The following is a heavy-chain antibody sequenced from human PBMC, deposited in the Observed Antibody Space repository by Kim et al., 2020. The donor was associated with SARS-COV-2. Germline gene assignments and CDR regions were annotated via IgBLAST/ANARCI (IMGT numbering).Heavy chain of an antibody. D-gene: IGHD3-3*01. Sequence: PTLKRRVTISVDKSKTQFSLKLSSVTAADTAVYYCARSITIFGVVITFDYWGQGTLVTVSS. CDR3: ARSITIFGVVITFDY. V-gene: IGHV4-4*02. J-gene: IGHJ4*02.